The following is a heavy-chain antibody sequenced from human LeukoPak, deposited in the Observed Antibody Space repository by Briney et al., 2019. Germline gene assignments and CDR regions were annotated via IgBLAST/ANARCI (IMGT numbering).Heavy chain of an antibody. CDR3: AVTGGLYYDSFH. CDR1: VYTFTRYG. V-gene: IGHV1-18*01. D-gene: IGHD3-22*01. CDR2: ISAYNGNT. J-gene: IGHJ4*02. Sequence: ASVNVSCKASVYTFTRYGISWVRQAPGQGLEGVGWISAYNGNTNYAQKLQGRVTMTTDTSTSTAYMELRSLRSDDTAVYYCAVTGGLYYDSFHWGQGTLVTVSS.